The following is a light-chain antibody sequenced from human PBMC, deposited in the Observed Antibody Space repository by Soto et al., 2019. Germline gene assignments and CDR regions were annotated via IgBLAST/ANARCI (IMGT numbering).Light chain of an antibody. CDR3: SSYTSSSTRV. CDR1: SSDVGAYDF. Sequence: QSALTQPASVSGSPGQSITISCTGTSSDVGAYDFVSWCQQHPDKVPKLMIYEVSNRPSGVSNRFSGSKSVNTATLTISGLQAEDEADYYCSSYTSSSTRVFGTGTKVTVL. V-gene: IGLV2-14*03. J-gene: IGLJ1*01. CDR2: EVS.